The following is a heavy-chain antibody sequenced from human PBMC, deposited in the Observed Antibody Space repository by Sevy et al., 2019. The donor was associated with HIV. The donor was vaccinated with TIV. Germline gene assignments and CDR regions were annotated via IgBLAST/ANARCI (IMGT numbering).Heavy chain of an antibody. D-gene: IGHD2-15*01. Sequence: ASVKVSCKASGDTFSSDAISWMRQAPGQGLEWMGGIIPMFGTANYALKFQRRVTITADESTSTAYMDLSSLRSEDTAVYYCARGRCLSGGNDNYYYYGMDVWGHGTTVTVSS. CDR2: IIPMFGTA. CDR3: ARGRCLSGGNDNYYYYGMDV. V-gene: IGHV1-69*13. CDR1: GDTFSSDA. J-gene: IGHJ6*02.